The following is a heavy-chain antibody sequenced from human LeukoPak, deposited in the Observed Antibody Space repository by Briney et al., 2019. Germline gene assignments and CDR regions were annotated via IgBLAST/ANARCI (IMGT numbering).Heavy chain of an antibody. CDR1: GGTFSSYA. D-gene: IGHD6-6*01. Sequence: ASVKVSCKASGGTFSSYAISWVRQAPGQGLEWMGRIIPIFGTANYAQKLQGRVTITTDESTSTAYMELSSLRSEDTAVYYCARAVAARPSDAFDIWGQGTMVTVSS. CDR2: IIPIFGTA. J-gene: IGHJ3*02. CDR3: ARAVAARPSDAFDI. V-gene: IGHV1-69*05.